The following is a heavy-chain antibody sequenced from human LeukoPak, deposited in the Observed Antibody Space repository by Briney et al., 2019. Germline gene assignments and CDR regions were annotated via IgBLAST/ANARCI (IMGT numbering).Heavy chain of an antibody. D-gene: IGHD3-3*01. V-gene: IGHV3-74*01. Sequence: GGSLRLSCGASGFTFSDYWMHWVRQVPGKGLVWVSRINTDGSTTGYADSVKGRITISRDNAKNTMYLQMSSLRAEDTAVYYCARGFLDFDSWGQGTLSPSPQ. J-gene: IGHJ4*02. CDR3: ARGFLDFDS. CDR2: INTDGSTT. CDR1: GFTFSDYW.